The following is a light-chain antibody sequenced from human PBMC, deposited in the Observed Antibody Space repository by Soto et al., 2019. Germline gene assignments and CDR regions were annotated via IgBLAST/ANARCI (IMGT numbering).Light chain of an antibody. CDR1: QSVSSN. CDR2: GAS. Sequence: EIVITQSPATLSVSPGERATLSCRASQSVSSNLAWYEPKPGQAPRLLIYGASSRETGIPDRFSGSGSGTEFTLTISRLQSEDIETYDCQQYDNLTITFGQGTRLENK. J-gene: IGKJ5*01. CDR3: QQYDNLTIT. V-gene: IGKV3D-15*01.